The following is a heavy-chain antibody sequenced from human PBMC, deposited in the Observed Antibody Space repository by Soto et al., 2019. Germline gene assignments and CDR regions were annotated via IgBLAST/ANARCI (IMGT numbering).Heavy chain of an antibody. CDR1: GYTLTELS. Sequence: ASVKVSCKVSGYTLTELSMHWVRQAPGKGLEWMGGFDPEDGETIYAQKFQGRVTMTEDTSTDTAYMELSSLRSEDTAVYYCATRSLRYFDWLAGAFDIWGQGTMVTVSS. CDR2: FDPEDGET. V-gene: IGHV1-24*01. D-gene: IGHD3-9*01. J-gene: IGHJ3*02. CDR3: ATRSLRYFDWLAGAFDI.